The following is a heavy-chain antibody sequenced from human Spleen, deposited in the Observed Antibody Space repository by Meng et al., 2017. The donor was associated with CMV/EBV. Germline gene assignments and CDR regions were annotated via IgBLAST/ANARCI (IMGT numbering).Heavy chain of an antibody. J-gene: IGHJ4*02. CDR1: GFTFSSYA. CDR2: ISGSGGST. Sequence: GESLKISCAASGFTFSSYAMSWVRQAPGKGLEWVSAISGSGGSTYYADSVKGRFTISRDNSKNTLYLQMNSLRAEDTAVHYCAKYSAVGERLYYFDYWGQGTLVTVSS. V-gene: IGHV3-23*01. D-gene: IGHD2-21*01. CDR3: AKYSAVGERLYYFDY.